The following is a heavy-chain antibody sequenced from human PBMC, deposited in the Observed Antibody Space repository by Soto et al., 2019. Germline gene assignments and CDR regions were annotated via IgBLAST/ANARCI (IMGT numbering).Heavy chain of an antibody. CDR2: IIPIFGTA. D-gene: IGHD5-18*01. CDR3: ARVAGINSYGYPYYFDY. CDR1: GGTFSSYA. V-gene: IGHV1-69*13. Sequence: SVKVSCKASGGTFSSYAISWVRQAPRQGLEWMGGIIPIFGTANYAQKFQGRVTITADESTSTAYMELSSLRSEDTAVYYCARVAGINSYGYPYYFDYWGQGTLVTVSS. J-gene: IGHJ4*02.